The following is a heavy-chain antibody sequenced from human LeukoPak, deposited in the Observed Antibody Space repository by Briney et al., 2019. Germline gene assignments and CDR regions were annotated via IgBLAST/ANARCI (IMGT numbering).Heavy chain of an antibody. CDR3: ARAGSSWSRPEYFQH. D-gene: IGHD6-13*01. V-gene: IGHV1-69*05. Sequence: SVKVSCKASGGTFSSYAISWVRQAPGQGLEWMGGIIPIFGTANYAQKFQGRVTITTDESTSTAYMELSSLRSEDTAVYYCARAGSSWSRPEYFQHWGQGTLVTVSS. CDR1: GGTFSSYA. CDR2: IIPIFGTA. J-gene: IGHJ1*01.